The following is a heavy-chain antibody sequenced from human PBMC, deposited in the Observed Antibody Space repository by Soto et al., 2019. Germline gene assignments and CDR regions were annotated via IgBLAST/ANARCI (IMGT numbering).Heavy chain of an antibody. CDR1: GGSISSGGYY. J-gene: IGHJ6*02. V-gene: IGHV4-31*03. Sequence: QVQLQESGPGLVKPSQTLSLTCTVSGGSISSGGYYWSWIRQHPGKGLEWIGYIYYSGSTYYNPSRKGRVTISVDTSKNQFSRKLSSVTAADTAVYYCARGGRRSPGMDVWGQGTTVTVSS. CDR3: ARGGRRSPGMDV. CDR2: IYYSGST.